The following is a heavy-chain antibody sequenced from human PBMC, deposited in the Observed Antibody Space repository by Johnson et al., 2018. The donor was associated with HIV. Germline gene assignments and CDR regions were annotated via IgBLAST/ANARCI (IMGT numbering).Heavy chain of an antibody. V-gene: IGHV3-30*04. J-gene: IGHJ3*02. Sequence: VQLVESGGGVVQPGTSLRLSCAASGLTFSHYPMHWVRQAPGKGLEWVAVISYDGSNKYYADSVKGRFTISRDDSKNTAYLQMNSLKTEDTAVYYCTRQADIWGQGTMVTVSS. CDR3: TRQADI. CDR1: GLTFSHYP. CDR2: ISYDGSNK.